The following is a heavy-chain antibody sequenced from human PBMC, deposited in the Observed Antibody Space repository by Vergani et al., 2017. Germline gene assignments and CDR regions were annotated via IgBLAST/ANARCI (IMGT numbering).Heavy chain of an antibody. Sequence: QVQLVQSGAEVKKPGSSVKVSCKASGGTFSSYAISWVRQAPGQGLEWMGGIIPIFGTANYAQKFQGRVTITADESTSTAYMELSSLRSEDTAVYYCARDFVVVTANYYYYYGMDVWGQGTTVTVSS. J-gene: IGHJ6*02. D-gene: IGHD2-21*02. V-gene: IGHV1-69*12. CDR3: ARDFVVVTANYYYYYGMDV. CDR2: IIPIFGTA. CDR1: GGTFSSYA.